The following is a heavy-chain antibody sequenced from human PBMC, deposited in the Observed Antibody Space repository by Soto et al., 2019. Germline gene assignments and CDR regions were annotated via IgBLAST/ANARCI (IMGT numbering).Heavy chain of an antibody. CDR3: AKNQERELPRVIDF. J-gene: IGHJ4*02. Sequence: PGGSLRLSCAASGFTFSGYWMHWVRQVPGKGLVWVSRINSDGSITGYADSVRGRFTISRDRSKNTLYLQMSSLRAEDTALYYCAKNQERELPRVIDFWGQGTLVTVSS. D-gene: IGHD1-7*01. CDR2: INSDGSIT. V-gene: IGHV3-74*01. CDR1: GFTFSGYW.